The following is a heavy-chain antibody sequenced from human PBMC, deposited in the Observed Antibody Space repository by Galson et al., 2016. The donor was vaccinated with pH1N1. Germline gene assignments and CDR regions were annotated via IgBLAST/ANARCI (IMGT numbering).Heavy chain of an antibody. V-gene: IGHV4-34*01. CDR3: ARVNFEWVFSLRDNWFDP. J-gene: IGHJ5*02. Sequence: ETLSLTCGVSGGSLNDYYWTWLRQPPGKGLQWIGEINHRGITNYNPSFNGRATISVDTSKNLFSLKLTSVIAADSGVYYCARVNFEWVFSLRDNWFDPWGQGALVTVSS. CDR1: GGSLNDYY. CDR2: INHRGIT. D-gene: IGHD3-9*01.